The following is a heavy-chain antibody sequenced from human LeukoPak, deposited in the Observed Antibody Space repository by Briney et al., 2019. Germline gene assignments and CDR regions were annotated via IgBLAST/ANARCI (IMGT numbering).Heavy chain of an antibody. CDR3: ARGVSTIVRVVINMGYYYYGMDV. J-gene: IGHJ6*04. D-gene: IGHD3-10*01. CDR1: GGSLSGQY. Sequence: SDPLSLPRALYGGSLSGQYWSWIPPPPGTGLEWIGELTHSEHPQYTPSPKSRDNITVDTSKQQFSLKPSSVTASDTAVDYCARGVSTIVRVVINMGYYYYGMDVWGKGTTVTVSS. V-gene: IGHV4-34*01. CDR2: LTHSEHP.